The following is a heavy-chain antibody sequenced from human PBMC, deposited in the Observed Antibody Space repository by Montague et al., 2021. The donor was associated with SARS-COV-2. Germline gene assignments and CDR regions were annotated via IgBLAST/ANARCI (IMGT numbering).Heavy chain of an antibody. D-gene: IGHD3-10*01. CDR2: IYHSGNT. V-gene: IGHV4-59*08. CDR1: GGSISGYY. CDR3: ARLGGSGSYLAFDY. Sequence: SETLSLTCSVSGGSISGYYWSWIRQPPGKGLEWIGYIYHSGNTKYNPSLKSRVSISVDTSKNQFSLRLTSLTAADTAIYYCARLGGSGSYLAFDYWGQGTLVTVSS. J-gene: IGHJ4*02.